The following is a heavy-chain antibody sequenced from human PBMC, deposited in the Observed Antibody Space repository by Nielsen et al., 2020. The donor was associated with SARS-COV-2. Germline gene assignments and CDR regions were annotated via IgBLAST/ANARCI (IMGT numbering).Heavy chain of an antibody. D-gene: IGHD6-19*01. V-gene: IGHV3-21*01. CDR2: ISSSSSYI. Sequence: GESLKISCAASGFTFSSYSMNWVRQAPGKGLEWVSSISSSSSYIYYADSVKGRFTISRGNAKNSLYLQMNSLRAEDTAVYYCARVGIAVAASAFDIWGQGTMVTVSS. CDR3: ARVGIAVAASAFDI. CDR1: GFTFSSYS. J-gene: IGHJ3*02.